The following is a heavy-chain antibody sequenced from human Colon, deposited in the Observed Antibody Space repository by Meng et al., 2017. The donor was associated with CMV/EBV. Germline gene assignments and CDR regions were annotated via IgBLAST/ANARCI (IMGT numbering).Heavy chain of an antibody. Sequence: GGSLRLSCAASGFTFSSYGMHWVRQAPGKGLEWVSVIYSGGNTYYADSVKGRFTISRDNSKNTLYLQMNSLRAEDTAVYYCARMGLDYYYYGMDVWGQGTTVTVSS. V-gene: IGHV3-NL1*01. J-gene: IGHJ6*02. CDR2: IYSGGNT. CDR1: GFTFSSYG. D-gene: IGHD5-24*01. CDR3: ARMGLDYYYYGMDV.